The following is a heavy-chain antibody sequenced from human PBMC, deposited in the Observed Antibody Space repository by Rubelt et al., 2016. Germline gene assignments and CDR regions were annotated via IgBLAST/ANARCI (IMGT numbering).Heavy chain of an antibody. CDR2: IYYSGRA. J-gene: IGHJ4*02. CDR1: GGSISSSNNWY. D-gene: IGHD6-19*01. Sequence: QVHLQESGPGVVKPSETLSLTCTVSGGSISSSNNWYWGWIRQPPGKGLEWIGTIYYSGRANYNTSIKSRVTISVDTSNNLFSRKLRSVNAADTAVYYWARDPRSGWYGYYFDYWGQGTLVTVSS. V-gene: IGHV4-39*07. CDR3: ARDPRSGWYGYYFDY.